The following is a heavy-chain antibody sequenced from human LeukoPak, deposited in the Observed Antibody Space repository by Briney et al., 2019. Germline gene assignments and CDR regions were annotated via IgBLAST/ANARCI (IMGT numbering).Heavy chain of an antibody. CDR1: GGSISSYY. CDR2: IYYSGST. D-gene: IGHD3-10*01. J-gene: IGHJ4*02. Sequence: PSETLSLTCTVSGGSISSYYWSWIRQPPGKGLEWIGYIYYSGSTNYNPSLKSRVTISVDTSKNQFSLKLSSVTAADTAVYYCAIRITMVRGVIIDYWGQGTLVTVSS. CDR3: AIRITMVRGVIIDY. V-gene: IGHV4-59*01.